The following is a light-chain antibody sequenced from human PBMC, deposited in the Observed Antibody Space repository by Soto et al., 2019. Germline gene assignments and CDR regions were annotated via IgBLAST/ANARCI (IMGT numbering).Light chain of an antibody. J-gene: IGKJ5*01. Sequence: EIVLTQSPGTLSLSPGERATLSCRASQSVGNNYLAWYQQKPGQAPRLLIYNTSRRATGISDRFSGGGSGTDFTLTISRLEPEDFAVYYCHQYAYSPQTFGQGTRLEIK. CDR3: HQYAYSPQT. CDR2: NTS. V-gene: IGKV3-20*01. CDR1: QSVGNNY.